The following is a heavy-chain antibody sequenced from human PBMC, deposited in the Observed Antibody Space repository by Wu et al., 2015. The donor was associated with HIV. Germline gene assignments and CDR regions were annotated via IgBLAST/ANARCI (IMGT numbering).Heavy chain of an antibody. V-gene: IGHV1-18*01. J-gene: IGHJ6*03. CDR2: ISPYNGNT. CDR1: GYTFTSYG. Sequence: QVQLVQSGVEVKEPGASVKVSCKTSGYTFTSYGISWVRQAPGQGLEWMGWISPYNGNTNYAQKVQGRITMTTDTSTTTAYMELRSLRSDDTAVYYCARDVLAARHRDYYYYMDVWGKGTTVTVSS. CDR3: ARDVLAARHRDYYYYMDV. D-gene: IGHD6-6*01.